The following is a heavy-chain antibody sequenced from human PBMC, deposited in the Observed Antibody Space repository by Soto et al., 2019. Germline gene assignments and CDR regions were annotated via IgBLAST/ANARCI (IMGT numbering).Heavy chain of an antibody. Sequence: PSETLSLTCTVSGGSISSYYWSWIRQPPGKGLEWIGYIYYSGGTNYNPSLKSRVTISVDTSKNQFSLKLSSVTAADTAVYYCAGSHESYSSGWADNWFDPWGQGTLVTVSS. CDR2: IYYSGGT. CDR3: AGSHESYSSGWADNWFDP. D-gene: IGHD6-19*01. CDR1: GGSISSYY. V-gene: IGHV4-59*01. J-gene: IGHJ5*02.